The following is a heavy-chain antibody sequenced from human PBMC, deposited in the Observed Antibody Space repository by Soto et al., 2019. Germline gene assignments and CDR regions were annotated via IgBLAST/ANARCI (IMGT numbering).Heavy chain of an antibody. CDR1: RFTFSSYA. CDR3: AKSYIVVLIPAAQYTSFDY. Sequence: GGSLRLSCAASRFTFSSYAMSWVRQAPGKGLEWVSTISGSGGSTYYADSMKGRFTISRDNSKNTLYLQMNSLRAEDTAIYYCAKSYIVVLIPAAQYTSFDYWGQGTLVTVSS. CDR2: ISGSGGST. J-gene: IGHJ4*02. D-gene: IGHD2-2*01. V-gene: IGHV3-23*01.